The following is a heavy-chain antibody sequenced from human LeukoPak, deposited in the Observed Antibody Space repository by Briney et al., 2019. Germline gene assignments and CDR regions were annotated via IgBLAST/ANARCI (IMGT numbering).Heavy chain of an antibody. V-gene: IGHV3-23*01. Sequence: GGSLRLSCAASGFTFSSYAMSWVRQAPGKGLEWVSAISSSGGSTYYADSVKGRFTISRDNSKNTLYLQMNSLRAEDTAVYYCAKSGYRDSSGYYYPLCPDYWGQGTLVTVSS. CDR1: GFTFSSYA. D-gene: IGHD3-22*01. J-gene: IGHJ4*02. CDR3: AKSGYRDSSGYYYPLCPDY. CDR2: ISSSGGST.